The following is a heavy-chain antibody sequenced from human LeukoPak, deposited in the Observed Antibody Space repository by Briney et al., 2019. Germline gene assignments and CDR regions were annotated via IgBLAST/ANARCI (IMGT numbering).Heavy chain of an antibody. CDR2: IYYSGST. D-gene: IGHD6-19*01. V-gene: IGHV4-39*07. Sequence: SETLSLTCTVSGGSISSSSYYWGWIRQPPGKGLEWIGSIYYSGSTNYNPSLKSRVTMSVDTSKNQFSLKLSSVTAADTAVYXXAXEVYSSGWYSDPNDGMDVWGQGTTVTVSS. J-gene: IGHJ6*02. CDR1: GGSISSSSYY. CDR3: AXEVYSSGWYSDPNDGMDV.